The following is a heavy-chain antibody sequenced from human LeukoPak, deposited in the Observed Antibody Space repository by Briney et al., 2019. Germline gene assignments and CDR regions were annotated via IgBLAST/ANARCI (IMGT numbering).Heavy chain of an antibody. CDR1: GYTFTGYY. CDR3: ARGLRFLEWLFAW. J-gene: IGHJ4*02. V-gene: IGHV1-2*02. CDR2: INPNSDGT. D-gene: IGHD3-3*01. Sequence: ASVKVSCKASGYTFTGYYMHWVRQAPGQGLEWMGWINPNSDGTNYAQKFQGRVTMTRDTSISTAYMELSRLRSDDTAVYYCARGLRFLEWLFAWWGQGTLVTVSS.